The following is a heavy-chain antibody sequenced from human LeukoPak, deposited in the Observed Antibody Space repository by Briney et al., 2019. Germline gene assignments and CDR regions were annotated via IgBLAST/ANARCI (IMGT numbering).Heavy chain of an antibody. J-gene: IGHJ5*02. CDR2: IIPIFGTA. V-gene: IGHV1-69*05. CDR3: ARVGGSGSQPDP. Sequence: SVKVSCKASGGTFSSYAISWVRQAPGQGLEWMGRIIPIFGTANYAQKFQGRVTITTDESTSTAYMELSSLRSEDTAMYYCARVGGSGSQPDPWGQGTLVTVSS. CDR1: GGTFSSYA. D-gene: IGHD3-10*01.